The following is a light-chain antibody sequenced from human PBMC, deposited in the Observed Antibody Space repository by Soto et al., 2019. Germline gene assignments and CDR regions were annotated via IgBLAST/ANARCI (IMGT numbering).Light chain of an antibody. Sequence: DIQMSQSPSSLSASVGDRVTITCRASLRIRNDLGWYQHKPGKAPKRLIYAASSLQSGVPSRFSGSGSGTEFTHTISSLQPEDFATYFCLQHDSYPWTFGQGTKVEFK. V-gene: IGKV1-17*01. CDR1: LRIRND. CDR2: AAS. J-gene: IGKJ1*01. CDR3: LQHDSYPWT.